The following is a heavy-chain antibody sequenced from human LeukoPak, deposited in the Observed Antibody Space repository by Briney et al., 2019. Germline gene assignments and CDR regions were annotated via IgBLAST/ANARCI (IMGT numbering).Heavy chain of an antibody. CDR1: GFIFSTYG. D-gene: IGHD6-13*01. CDR2: IWYDGSKK. V-gene: IGHV3-33*06. Sequence: GGSLRLSCAASGFIFSTYGMHWVRQAPGKGLEWVAVIWYDGSKKYYADSAKGRFTISRDNSKNTLYLQMNSLRAEDTAVYYCAKGGIAAAGPFDYWGQGTLVTVSS. J-gene: IGHJ4*02. CDR3: AKGGIAAAGPFDY.